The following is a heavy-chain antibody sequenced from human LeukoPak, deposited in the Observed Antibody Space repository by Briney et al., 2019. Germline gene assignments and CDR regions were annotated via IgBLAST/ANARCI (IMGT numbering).Heavy chain of an antibody. Sequence: GGSLRLSCAASGFTFSSYWMHWVRQAPGKGLVWVSRINSDGSSTSYADSVKGRFTISRDNAKNKLYLQMNSLRAEDTAVYYCARDPGCSGGSCYSRDAFDIWGQGTMVTVSS. CDR2: INSDGSST. V-gene: IGHV3-74*01. J-gene: IGHJ3*02. CDR1: GFTFSSYW. D-gene: IGHD2-15*01. CDR3: ARDPGCSGGSCYSRDAFDI.